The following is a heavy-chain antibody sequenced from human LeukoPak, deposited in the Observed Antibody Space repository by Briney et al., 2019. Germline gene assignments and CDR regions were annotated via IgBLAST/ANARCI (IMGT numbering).Heavy chain of an antibody. D-gene: IGHD5-24*01. J-gene: IGHJ2*01. V-gene: IGHV1-8*03. CDR1: GYTFTSYD. Sequence: ASVKVSFKASGYTFTSYDINWVRQATGQGLEWMGWMTPNSAYTGYSQKFQGRVTITRNTSITTAYMELSSLRFEDTAVYYCARGRDGYNFGYFDLWGRGTLVTVSS. CDR2: MTPNSAYT. CDR3: ARGRDGYNFGYFDL.